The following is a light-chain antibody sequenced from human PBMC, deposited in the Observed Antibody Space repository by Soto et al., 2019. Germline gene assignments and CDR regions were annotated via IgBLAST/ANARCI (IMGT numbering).Light chain of an antibody. CDR2: DAS. V-gene: IGKV3-11*01. Sequence: EIVLTQSPATLSLSPGEGATLSCRASQSVSSCLAWYQQKPGQAPRLLIYDASNRATGIPARFSGSGSGTDFTLTISSLEPEDFAVYYCQQLETFGQGTKVEIK. CDR3: QQLET. CDR1: QSVSSC. J-gene: IGKJ1*01.